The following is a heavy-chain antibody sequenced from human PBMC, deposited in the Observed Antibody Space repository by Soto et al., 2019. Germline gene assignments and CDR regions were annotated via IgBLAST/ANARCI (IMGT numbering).Heavy chain of an antibody. CDR1: GFTFSSYW. V-gene: IGHV3-7*05. CDR2: IKQDGSEK. J-gene: IGHJ4*02. Sequence: PGGSLRLSCAASGFTFSSYWMSWVRQAPGKGLEWVANIKQDGSEKYYADSVKGRFTISRDNAKNSLYLQMNSLRAEDTAVYYCARDPREYYFDYWGQGTLVTVSS. CDR3: ARDPREYYFDY.